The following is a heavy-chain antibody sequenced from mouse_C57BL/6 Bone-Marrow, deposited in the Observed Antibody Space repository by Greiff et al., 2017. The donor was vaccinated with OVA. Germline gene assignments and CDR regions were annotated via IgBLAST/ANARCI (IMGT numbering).Heavy chain of an antibody. CDR2: IYPGSGKT. Sequence: VQLQQSGAELVRPGASVKLSCKASGYTFTDYYINWVKQRPGQGLEWIARIYPGSGKTYYNEKLKGKATLTAEKSSSTAYMQLSSLTSEDSAVYFCAREGYDGYYLYYAMDYWGQGTSVTVSS. J-gene: IGHJ4*01. V-gene: IGHV1-76*01. CDR3: AREGYDGYYLYYAMDY. CDR1: GYTFTDYY. D-gene: IGHD2-3*01.